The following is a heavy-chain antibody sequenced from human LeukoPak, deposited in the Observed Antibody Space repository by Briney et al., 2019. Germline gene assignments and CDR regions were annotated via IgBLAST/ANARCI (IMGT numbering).Heavy chain of an antibody. CDR2: NNPSGGRT. Sequence: ASVKVSCKASGYTFSNYYIHWVRQAPGQGLELMGVNNPSGGRTTYAQKFQGRVTMTRDTSTSTAYMDLSSLRSDDTAVYYCSRELGGSYFDYWGQGTLVTVSS. CDR1: GYTFSNYY. CDR3: SRELGGSYFDY. D-gene: IGHD1-26*01. J-gene: IGHJ4*02. V-gene: IGHV1-46*01.